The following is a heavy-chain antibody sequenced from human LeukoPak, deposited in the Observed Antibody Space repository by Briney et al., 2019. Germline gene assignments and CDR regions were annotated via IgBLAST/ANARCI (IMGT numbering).Heavy chain of an antibody. Sequence: ASVKVSCKASGYTFTSYGISWVRQAPGQGLEWMGGIIPIFGTANYAQKFQGRVTITTDESTSTAYMELSSLRSEDTAVYYCASGYCSTTSCYVNPYFDYWGQGTLVTVSS. CDR1: GYTFTSYG. CDR3: ASGYCSTTSCYVNPYFDY. J-gene: IGHJ4*02. CDR2: IIPIFGTA. V-gene: IGHV1-69*05. D-gene: IGHD2-2*03.